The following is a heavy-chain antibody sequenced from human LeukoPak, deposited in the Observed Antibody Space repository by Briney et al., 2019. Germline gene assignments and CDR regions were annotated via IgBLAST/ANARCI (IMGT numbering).Heavy chain of an antibody. CDR2: INGDASST. CDR1: GLTLSGYW. V-gene: IGHV3-74*01. J-gene: IGHJ4*02. D-gene: IGHD5-18*01. Sequence: GGSLRLSCAASGLTLSGYWMHWVRQAPGKGLVWVSRINGDASSTSYADSVKGRFTISRDNAKSTLYLQMNSLRVEDTAVYYCARARGNTYGYFEYWGQGTLVTDSS. CDR3: ARARGNTYGYFEY.